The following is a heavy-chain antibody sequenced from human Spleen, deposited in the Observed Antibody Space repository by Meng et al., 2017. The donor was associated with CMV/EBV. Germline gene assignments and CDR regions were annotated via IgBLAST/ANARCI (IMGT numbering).Heavy chain of an antibody. CDR1: GFTFSSYA. D-gene: IGHD3-10*01. CDR3: AKVFYYGSGSYPPTIDY. V-gene: IGHV3-30-3*01. CDR2: ISYDGSNK. J-gene: IGHJ4*02. Sequence: GESLKISCAASGFTFSSYAMHWVRQAPGKGLEWVAVISYDGSNKYYADSVKGRFTISRDNSKNTLYLQMNSLRAEDTAVYYCAKVFYYGSGSYPPTIDYWGQGTLVTVSS.